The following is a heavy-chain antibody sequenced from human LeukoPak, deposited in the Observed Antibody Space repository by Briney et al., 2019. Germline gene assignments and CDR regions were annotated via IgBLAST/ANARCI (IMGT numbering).Heavy chain of an antibody. CDR1: GFTFSGSA. CDR3: TRHGSSSSGNY. Sequence: GGSLRLXCAASGFTFSGSAMHWVRQASGKGLEWVGRIRSKANSYATAYAASVKGRFTISRDDSKNTAYLQMNSLKTEDTAVYYCTRHGSSSSGNYWGQGTLVTVSS. CDR2: IRSKANSYAT. V-gene: IGHV3-73*01. D-gene: IGHD6-6*01. J-gene: IGHJ4*02.